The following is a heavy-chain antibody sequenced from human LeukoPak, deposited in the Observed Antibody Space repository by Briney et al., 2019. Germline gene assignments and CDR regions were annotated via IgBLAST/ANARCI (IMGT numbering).Heavy chain of an antibody. Sequence: PGGSLRLSCVASGFTFSNYAMSWVRQAPGKGLEWVSYISRSSGTIYYADSVKGRFTISRDNARNSLYLQMNDLRDEDTAVYYCARMSAAISWYFDLWGRGTLVTVSS. CDR3: ARMSAAISWYFDL. D-gene: IGHD2-2*01. CDR2: ISRSSGTI. V-gene: IGHV3-48*02. CDR1: GFTFSNYA. J-gene: IGHJ2*01.